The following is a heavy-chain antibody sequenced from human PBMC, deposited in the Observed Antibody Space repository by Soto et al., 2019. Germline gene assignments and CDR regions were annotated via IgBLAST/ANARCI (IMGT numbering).Heavy chain of an antibody. D-gene: IGHD3-22*01. V-gene: IGHV3-48*01. CDR1: GFNFSNYE. CDR3: AMIVVVAFDY. Sequence: GGSLRLSCAASGFNFSNYEMNWVRQAPGKGLEWISYSRNSDSTTYYADSVKGRFTISRDNSKNTLYLQMNSLRAEDTAVYYCAMIVVVAFDYWGQGTLVTVSS. J-gene: IGHJ4*02. CDR2: SRNSDSTT.